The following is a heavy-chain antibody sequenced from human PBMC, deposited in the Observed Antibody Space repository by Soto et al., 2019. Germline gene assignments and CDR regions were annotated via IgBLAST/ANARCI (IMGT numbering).Heavy chain of an antibody. J-gene: IGHJ5*02. CDR1: GGSISSYY. D-gene: IGHD1-7*01. Sequence: SETLSLTCTVSGGSISSYYWSWIRQPPGKGLEWIGYIYYSGSTNYNPSLKSRVTISVDTSKNQFSLKLSSVTAADTAVYYCARVSELVWFDPWGQGTLVTVSS. V-gene: IGHV4-59*01. CDR3: ARVSELVWFDP. CDR2: IYYSGST.